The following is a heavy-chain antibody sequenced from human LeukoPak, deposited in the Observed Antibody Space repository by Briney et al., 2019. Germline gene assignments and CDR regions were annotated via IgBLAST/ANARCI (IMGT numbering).Heavy chain of an antibody. CDR3: AKDIYRHGDYSQTFDY. V-gene: IGHV3-33*06. Sequence: GRSLRLSXAASGFTFSSYGMHWVRQAPGKGLEWVAVIWYDGSNKYYADSVKGRFTISRDNSKNTLYLQMNSLRAEDTAVYYCAKDIYRHGDYSQTFDYWGQGTLVTVSS. CDR1: GFTFSSYG. CDR2: IWYDGSNK. D-gene: IGHD4-17*01. J-gene: IGHJ4*02.